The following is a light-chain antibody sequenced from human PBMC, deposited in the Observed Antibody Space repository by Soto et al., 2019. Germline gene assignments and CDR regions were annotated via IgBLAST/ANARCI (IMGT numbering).Light chain of an antibody. CDR1: QNIFTY. J-gene: IGKJ1*01. V-gene: IGKV1-5*01. Sequence: DIHMTQSPSTLSASVGDRVTISCRTRQNIFTYLAWYQQKPGKAPKLLIFDASTLQSGVRPRFSGSGSGREFTLTFCCLQPYDFASYYCQHYALYSASFGPGTKV. CDR3: QHYALYSAS. CDR2: DAS.